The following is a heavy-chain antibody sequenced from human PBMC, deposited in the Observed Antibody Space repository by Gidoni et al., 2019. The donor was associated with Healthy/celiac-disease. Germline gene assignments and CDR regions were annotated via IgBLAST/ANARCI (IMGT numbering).Heavy chain of an antibody. V-gene: IGHV5-51*01. CDR1: GYSCTSYW. CDR2: IYPCDSDT. J-gene: IGHJ4*02. CDR3: ARRDYYDSSGYYWDY. D-gene: IGHD3-22*01. Sequence: EVQLVQSGAEVKKPGESLKLSCRGSGYSCTSYWIGWVRQMPGKGLEWMGIIYPCDSDTRYSPSFQGQVTISADKSISTAYLQWSSLKASDTAMYYCARRDYYDSSGYYWDYWGQGTLVTVSS.